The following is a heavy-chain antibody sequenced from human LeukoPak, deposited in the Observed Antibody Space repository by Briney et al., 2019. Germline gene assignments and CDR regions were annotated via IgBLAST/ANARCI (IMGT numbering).Heavy chain of an antibody. CDR1: GFTFSSYW. D-gene: IGHD3-22*01. CDR3: ARGRLRDY. V-gene: IGHV3-7*01. CDR2: IKHDGSEK. J-gene: IGHJ4*02. Sequence: GGSLRLSCVGSGFTFSSYWMSWVCQVPGKGLEWVANIKHDGSEKYYVDSVKGRFTISRDDAKNSLNLQMNSLRAEDTAVYYCARGRLRDYWGQGTLVTVSS.